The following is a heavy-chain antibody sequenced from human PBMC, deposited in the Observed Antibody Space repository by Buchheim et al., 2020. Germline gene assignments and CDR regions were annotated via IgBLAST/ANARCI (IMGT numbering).Heavy chain of an antibody. Sequence: QVQLVQSEAEVKKPGASVKVSCKASGYTFTGYYMHWVRQAPGQGLEWMGWINLNSGGTNYAQKFQGWVTMTRDTSISPAYMELSRLRSDDTAVYYCAREVQAGTTWRYYYYGMDVWGQGTT. CDR1: GYTFTGYY. D-gene: IGHD1-1*01. V-gene: IGHV1-2*04. CDR2: INLNSGGT. J-gene: IGHJ6*02. CDR3: AREVQAGTTWRYYYYGMDV.